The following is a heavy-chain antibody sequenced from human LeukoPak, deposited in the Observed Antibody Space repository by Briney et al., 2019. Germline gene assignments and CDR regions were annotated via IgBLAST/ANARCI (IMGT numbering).Heavy chain of an antibody. CDR3: ARGLQYQLLSSDAFDI. CDR1: GVSFSGYY. D-gene: IGHD2-2*01. CDR2: VNHSGSS. V-gene: IGHV4-34*01. J-gene: IGHJ3*02. Sequence: KPSETLSLTCAVYGVSFSGYYWSWLRQPAGKGLEWLGEVNHSGSSNYNPSRKSRVTISVDTSKNQFSLKLSSVTAADTAVYYCARGLQYQLLSSDAFDIWGQGTMVTVSS.